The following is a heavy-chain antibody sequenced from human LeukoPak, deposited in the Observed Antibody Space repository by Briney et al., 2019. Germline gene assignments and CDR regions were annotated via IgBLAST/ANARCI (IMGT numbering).Heavy chain of an antibody. D-gene: IGHD2-15*01. V-gene: IGHV3-23*01. J-gene: IGHJ4*02. CDR2: ISGSGGST. Sequence: GGSLRLSCAASGFTFSSYSMNWVRQAPGKGLEWVSAISGSGGSTYYADSVKGRFTISRDNSKNTLYLQMNSLRAEDTAVYYCAKVSEGFSFFDYWGQGTMVTVSS. CDR1: GFTFSSYS. CDR3: AKVSEGFSFFDY.